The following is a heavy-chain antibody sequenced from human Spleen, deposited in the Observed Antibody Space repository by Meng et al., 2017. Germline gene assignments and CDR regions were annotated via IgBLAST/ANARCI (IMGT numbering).Heavy chain of an antibody. Sequence: VLLQQWVPGLLKSSRTLSLTCAVYGGSVSGYYWSWIRPPPGKGLEWIGEINHRGNTNYNSFLESRVTISVDTSQNSLSLKLSSVTAADSAVYYCARGPTTVAHDFDYWGQGTLVTVSS. D-gene: IGHD4-11*01. J-gene: IGHJ4*02. V-gene: IGHV4-34*01. CDR2: INHRGNT. CDR3: ARGPTTVAHDFDY. CDR1: GGSVSGYY.